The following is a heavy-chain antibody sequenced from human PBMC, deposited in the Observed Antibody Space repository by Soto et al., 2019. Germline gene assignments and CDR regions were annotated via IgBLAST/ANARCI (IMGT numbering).Heavy chain of an antibody. D-gene: IGHD6-13*01. Sequence: PGGSLRLSCAGSGFTFGSYWMNWVRLIPGKGLEWVAYIKPDGSATYYVDSVKGRFTISRDNAKNSLYLQMNSLRVEDTSVYYCAGRKGEYSSSWYQATENDYWGQGTLVTVSS. CDR1: GFTFGSYW. V-gene: IGHV3-7*01. CDR2: IKPDGSAT. J-gene: IGHJ4*02. CDR3: AGRKGEYSSSWYQATENDY.